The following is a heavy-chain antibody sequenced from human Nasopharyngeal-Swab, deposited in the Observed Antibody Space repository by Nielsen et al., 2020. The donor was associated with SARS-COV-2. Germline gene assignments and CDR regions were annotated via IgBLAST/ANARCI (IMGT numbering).Heavy chain of an antibody. D-gene: IGHD3-10*01. CDR2: FDPEDGET. V-gene: IGHV1-24*01. CDR3: AGGYGSGSYPT. J-gene: IGHJ5*02. CDR1: GYTLTELS. Sequence: ASVKVSCKVSGYTLTELSMHWVRQAPGKGLEWMGGFDPEDGETIYAQKFQGRVTLTEDTSTDTAYMELSSLRSEDTAVYSCAGGYGSGSYPTWGQGTLVTVSS.